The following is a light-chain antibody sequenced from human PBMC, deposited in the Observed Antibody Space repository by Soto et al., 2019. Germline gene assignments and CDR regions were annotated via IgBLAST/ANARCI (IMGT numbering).Light chain of an antibody. CDR3: QQYNTWPPIT. CDR1: QSVSSNY. J-gene: IGKJ5*01. V-gene: IGKV3-20*01. CDR2: GAS. Sequence: EIVLTQSPGTLSLSPGERATLSCRASQSVSSNYLAWYQQKLGQAPRLLIFGASSRAAGIPDRFSGSGSGTDFTLTISRLEPEDFTVYYCQQYNTWPPITFGQGTRLEIK.